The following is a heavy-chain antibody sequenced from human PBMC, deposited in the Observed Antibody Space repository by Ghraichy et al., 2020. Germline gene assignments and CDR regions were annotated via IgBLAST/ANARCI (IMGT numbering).Heavy chain of an antibody. CDR3: TTASGIQLWSIGLSFDY. CDR2: IKSKTDGGTT. J-gene: IGHJ4*02. Sequence: GGSLRLSCAVSGFTFSNAWMSWVRQAPGKGLEWIGRIKSKTDGGTTDYAAPVKGRFTISRDDSKNTLYLQMNSLKTEDTAVFYCTTASGIQLWSIGLSFDYWGQGTLVTVSS. CDR1: GFTFSNAW. D-gene: IGHD5-18*01. V-gene: IGHV3-15*01.